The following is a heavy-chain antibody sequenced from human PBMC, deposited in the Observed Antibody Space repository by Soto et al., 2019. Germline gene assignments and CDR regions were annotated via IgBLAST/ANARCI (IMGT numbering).Heavy chain of an antibody. CDR2: ISGSGGST. J-gene: IGHJ4*02. Sequence: EVQLLESGGGLVQPGGSLRLSCAASGITITNYPMSWVRQAPGKGLEWVSIISGSGGSTDYADSMKGRFTISRDNSKNTLYLHMNSLRAEDTAVYYCAKGGGGTYFGSWGQGTLVTVSS. D-gene: IGHD2-15*01. CDR1: GITITNYP. CDR3: AKGGGGTYFGS. V-gene: IGHV3-23*01.